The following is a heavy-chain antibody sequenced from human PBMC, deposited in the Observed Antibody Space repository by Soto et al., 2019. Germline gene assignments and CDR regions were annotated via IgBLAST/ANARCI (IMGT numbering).Heavy chain of an antibody. CDR3: AREAINSSGYSRYFQH. Sequence: SVKVSCKASGYTFTHYHVYWVRQAPGRGLEWLGMINPSGGSTTYAQNLQGRVTMTRDTSTNTVYMELSSLRSEDTAVYYCAREAINSSGYSRYFQHWGQGTLVTVSS. J-gene: IGHJ1*01. CDR2: INPSGGST. D-gene: IGHD3-22*01. V-gene: IGHV1-46*01. CDR1: GYTFTHYH.